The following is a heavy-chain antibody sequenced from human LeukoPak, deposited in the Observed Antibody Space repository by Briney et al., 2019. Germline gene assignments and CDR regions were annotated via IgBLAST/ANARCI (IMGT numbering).Heavy chain of an antibody. CDR2: ISGIGRTT. Sequence: GGSLRLSCAASGFTFSNYAMTWVRQAPGKGLEWVSGISGIGRTTYYADSVKGRFTISRDNSKNTLYLQMNSLRAEDTAVYYCAKGGGYCSNDVCYVDDYWGQGTLVSVYS. CDR3: AKGGGYCSNDVCYVDDY. D-gene: IGHD2-8*01. CDR1: GFTFSNYA. J-gene: IGHJ4*02. V-gene: IGHV3-23*01.